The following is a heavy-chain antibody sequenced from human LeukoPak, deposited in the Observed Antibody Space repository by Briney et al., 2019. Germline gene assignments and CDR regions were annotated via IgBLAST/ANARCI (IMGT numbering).Heavy chain of an antibody. Sequence: ASVKVSCNASGNTFTSYGISWVRQAPGQGLEWMEWISAYAGNTNYAEKVQGRVTMTTDTSTNTAYMELRSLRSDEKAVYYCARARGPVAGLFYFDYWGQGTLVTVSS. J-gene: IGHJ4*02. V-gene: IGHV1-18*01. CDR2: ISAYAGNT. CDR3: ARARGPVAGLFYFDY. D-gene: IGHD6-19*01. CDR1: GNTFTSYG.